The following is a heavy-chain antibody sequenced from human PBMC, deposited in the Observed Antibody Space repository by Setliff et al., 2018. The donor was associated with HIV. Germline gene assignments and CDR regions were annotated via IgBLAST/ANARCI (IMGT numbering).Heavy chain of an antibody. J-gene: IGHJ3*02. V-gene: IGHV3-7*01. CDR2: IKQDGSEK. CDR3: ARDPTYYFDSSGPYDAFDI. Sequence: GGSLRLSCAASGFTFSSYWMSWVRQAPGKGLEWVAHIKQDGSEKYYGDSVKGRFTISRDNSKNTLYVQMNSLRAEDTAVYYCARDPTYYFDSSGPYDAFDIWGQGTMVTVSS. D-gene: IGHD3-22*01. CDR1: GFTFSSYW.